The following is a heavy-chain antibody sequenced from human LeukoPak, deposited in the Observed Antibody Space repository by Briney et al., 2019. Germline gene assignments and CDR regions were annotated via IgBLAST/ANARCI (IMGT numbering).Heavy chain of an antibody. D-gene: IGHD3-10*01. J-gene: IGHJ4*02. V-gene: IGHV3-23*01. CDR1: GFTFTTYA. CDR2: ISGSGGNT. Sequence: GGSLRLSCAASGFTFTTYATSWVRQAPGKGLEWVSLISGSGGNTYYADSVKGRFTISRDNSKSTLYLQMNSLRAEDTAVYYCAKEFYYGSGNYYPTFDYWGQGTLVTVSS. CDR3: AKEFYYGSGNYYPTFDY.